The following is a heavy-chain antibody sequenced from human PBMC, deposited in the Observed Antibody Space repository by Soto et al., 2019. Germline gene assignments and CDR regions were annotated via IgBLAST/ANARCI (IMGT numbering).Heavy chain of an antibody. V-gene: IGHV1-69*06. D-gene: IGHD2-2*02. CDR2: TIPIFGTA. Sequence: QVQLVQSGAEVKKPGSSVKVSCKASGGTFSSYAISWVRQAPGQGLEWMGGTIPIFGTANYAQKFQGRVTITADKSTSTAYMELSSLRSEDTAVYYCARVGYCSSTSCYKGDYYYYGMDVWGQGTTVTVSS. J-gene: IGHJ6*02. CDR1: GGTFSSYA. CDR3: ARVGYCSSTSCYKGDYYYYGMDV.